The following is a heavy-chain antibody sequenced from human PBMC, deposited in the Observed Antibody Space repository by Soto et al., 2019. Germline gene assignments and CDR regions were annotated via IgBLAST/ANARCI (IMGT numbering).Heavy chain of an antibody. CDR1: GGTFSSYA. Sequence: QVQLVQSGAEVKKPGSSVKVSCKASGGTFSSYAISWVRQAPGQGLEWMGDIIPIFSTTRHAQKFQGRVTITADESTTTAYMELNSLTSDDTAVNYCAGGEHASTLFYFDYWGPGTLVTVSS. CDR3: AGGEHASTLFYFDY. CDR2: IIPIFSTT. V-gene: IGHV1-69*01. J-gene: IGHJ4*02. D-gene: IGHD3-10*01.